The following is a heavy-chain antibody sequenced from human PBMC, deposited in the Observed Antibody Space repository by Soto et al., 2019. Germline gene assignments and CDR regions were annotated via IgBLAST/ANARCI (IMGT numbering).Heavy chain of an antibody. CDR3: ARVQTRVGIINVFDN. J-gene: IGHJ4*01. Sequence: PSETVSLTCTVSCGSINSAGYYWSWIRQHPGKGLEWIGYISXSGNPFYNPYLKSRVTISLDTAKTQFSMKLDSLTAADTDVYYCARVQTRVGIINVFDNWGHGTLVTVSS. V-gene: IGHV4-31*03. D-gene: IGHD1-1*01. CDR2: ISXSGNP. CDR1: CGSINSAGYY.